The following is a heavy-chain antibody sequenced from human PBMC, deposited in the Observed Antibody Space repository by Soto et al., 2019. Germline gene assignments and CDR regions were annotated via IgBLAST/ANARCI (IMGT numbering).Heavy chain of an antibody. J-gene: IGHJ4*02. Sequence: QVQLQESGPGLVKPSGTLSLTCDVSGGSISSSNWWTWVRQPPGKGLEWIGEIYHSGSTNYNPSLQSQVIIAVDKSKNQFSLNLSSVTAADTAVYYCARGLYCTNTRCHFGYWGQGTLVTVSS. CDR3: ARGLYCTNTRCHFGY. D-gene: IGHD2-8*01. V-gene: IGHV4-4*02. CDR2: IYHSGST. CDR1: GGSISSSNW.